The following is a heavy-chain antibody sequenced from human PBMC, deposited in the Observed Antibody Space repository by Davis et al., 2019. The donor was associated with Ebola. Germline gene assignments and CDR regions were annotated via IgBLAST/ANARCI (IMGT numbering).Heavy chain of an antibody. CDR3: ATFWSGYLPD. V-gene: IGHV3-7*03. CDR2: MVSDGSQK. D-gene: IGHD3-3*01. Sequence: GSLRPPCEASGFAFGPYWMSLVRQAPGKGLEWVANMVSDGSQKHYVDSVKGRFTISRDNDENLLYLRMNSLRAEDTAVYYCATFWSGYLPDWGQGTLVTVSS. J-gene: IGHJ4*02. CDR1: GFAFGPYW.